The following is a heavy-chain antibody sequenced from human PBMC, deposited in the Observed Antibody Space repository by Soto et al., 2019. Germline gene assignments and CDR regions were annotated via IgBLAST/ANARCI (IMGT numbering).Heavy chain of an antibody. Sequence: QVQLQESGPGLVKPSETLSLTCTVSGGSVSSGSYYWSWIRQPPGKGLEWIGYIYYSGNNNYNPSPESQFTISVDPSRTQFSLRRNSLTAAATAVYSCAGGGGSYAHFAYWGQGTLVTVSS. CDR2: IYYSGNN. V-gene: IGHV4-61*01. CDR1: GGSVSSGSYY. J-gene: IGHJ4*02. D-gene: IGHD1-26*01. CDR3: AGGGGSYAHFAY.